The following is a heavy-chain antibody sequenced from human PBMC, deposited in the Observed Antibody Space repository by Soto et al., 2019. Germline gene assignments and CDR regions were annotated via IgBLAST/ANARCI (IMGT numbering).Heavy chain of an antibody. J-gene: IGHJ5*02. CDR1: GFTLSSYG. D-gene: IGHD2-15*01. Sequence: QVQLVESGGGVVQPGRSLRLSCAASGFTLSSYGMHWVRQAPGKGLEWVAVIWYDGDKKYYADSVKVRFTISRDESKNTVYLQMSSLRGEDAGVYYCARGSAGSESVVVVPAIDFYSLDTGGQGTLVSVSS. CDR2: IWYDGDKK. V-gene: IGHV3-33*01. CDR3: ARGSAGSESVVVVPAIDFYSLDT.